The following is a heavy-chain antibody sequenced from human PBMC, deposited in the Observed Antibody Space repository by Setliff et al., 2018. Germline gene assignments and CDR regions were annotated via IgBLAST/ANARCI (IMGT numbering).Heavy chain of an antibody. CDR3: ARDGVSSGWYPDAFDI. J-gene: IGHJ3*02. D-gene: IGHD6-19*01. Sequence: SVKVSCQASGGTFSSYAISWVRQAPGQELEWMGGIIPIFGSTSYAQKFQGRVTMTRDTSTSTVYMELSSLRSEDTAVYYCARDGVSSGWYPDAFDIWGQGTMVTVSS. CDR1: GGTFSSYA. CDR2: IIPIFGST. V-gene: IGHV1-69*05.